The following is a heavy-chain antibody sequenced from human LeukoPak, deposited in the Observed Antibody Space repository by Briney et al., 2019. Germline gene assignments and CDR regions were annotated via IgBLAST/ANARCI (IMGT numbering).Heavy chain of an antibody. CDR1: GFTFDDYG. J-gene: IGHJ6*03. D-gene: IGHD2-2*01. Sequence: GGSLRLSCAASGFTFDDYGMSWVRQAPGKGLEWVSGINWNGGSTGYADSVKGRFTISRDNAKNSLYLQMNSLRAEDTAVYYCARDKVVVVPAPYYMDVWGKGTTVTVSS. CDR3: ARDKVVVVPAPYYMDV. V-gene: IGHV3-20*04. CDR2: INWNGGST.